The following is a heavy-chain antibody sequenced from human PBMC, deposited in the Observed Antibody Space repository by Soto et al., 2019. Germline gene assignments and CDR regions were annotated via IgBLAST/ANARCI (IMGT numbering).Heavy chain of an antibody. CDR1: GGSINSDGHY. D-gene: IGHD6-19*01. V-gene: IGHV4-31*03. CDR2: IYSSGST. J-gene: IGHJ6*03. Sequence: SETLSLTCSVSGGSINSDGHYWSWIRQHPGKGLEWIGYIYSSGSTNYNPSLKSRVTISVDTSKNQFSLKLSSVTAADTAVYYCARGPYSSGWHYYYYYYMDVWGKGTTVTVSS. CDR3: ARGPYSSGWHYYYYYYMDV.